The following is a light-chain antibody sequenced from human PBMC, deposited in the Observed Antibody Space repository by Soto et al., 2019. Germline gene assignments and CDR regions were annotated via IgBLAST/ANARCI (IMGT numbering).Light chain of an antibody. CDR1: QSVSSSY. V-gene: IGKV3-20*01. J-gene: IGKJ3*01. Sequence: EIVLTQSPGTLSLSPGERATLSCRASQSVSSSYLAWYQQKPGQAPRLLIYGASNRATGIPDRFSGSGSGTDFTLTISRLVPEDFAVYYCQQYGSSPFTFGPGTKVDIK. CDR2: GAS. CDR3: QQYGSSPFT.